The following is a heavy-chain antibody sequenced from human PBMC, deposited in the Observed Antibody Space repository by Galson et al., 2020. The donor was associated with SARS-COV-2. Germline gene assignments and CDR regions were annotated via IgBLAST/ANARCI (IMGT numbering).Heavy chain of an antibody. V-gene: IGHV4-38-2*02. CDR1: GYSISSDYY. CDR2: IYHSGST. D-gene: IGHD2-2*02. Sequence: SETLSLTCTVSGYSISSDYYWGWIRQPPGKGLEWIGSIYHSGSTYYNPSLKSRVTISVDTSKNQFSLKLSSVTAADTAVYYCARDLLPCTSCYRGAWPFDYWGQGTLVTVSS. CDR3: ARDLLPCTSCYRGAWPFDY. J-gene: IGHJ4*02.